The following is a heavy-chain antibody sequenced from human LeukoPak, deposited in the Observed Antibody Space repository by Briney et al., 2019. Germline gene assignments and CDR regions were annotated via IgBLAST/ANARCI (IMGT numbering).Heavy chain of an antibody. CDR1: GFAFSSYW. CDR2: IKQDGSEK. D-gene: IGHD6-13*01. Sequence: HPGGSLRLSCAASGFAFSSYWMSWVRQAPGKGLEWVASIKQDGSEKYYVDSVKGRFTISRDNAKNSLYLQMNSLRAEDTAVYYCARGHSSSPNWFDPWGQGTLVTVSS. J-gene: IGHJ5*02. V-gene: IGHV3-7*04. CDR3: ARGHSSSPNWFDP.